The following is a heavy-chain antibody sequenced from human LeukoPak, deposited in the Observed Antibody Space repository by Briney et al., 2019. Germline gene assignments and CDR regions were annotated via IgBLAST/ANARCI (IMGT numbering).Heavy chain of an antibody. Sequence: GSVKVSCKASGYTFTSYAMHWVRQAPGQRLEWMGWINAGNGNTKYSQKFQGRVTLTRDTSASTAYMELSSLRSEDTAVYYCARDRVPTYAILTGSFDYWGQGTLVTVTS. J-gene: IGHJ4*02. CDR3: ARDRVPTYAILTGSFDY. V-gene: IGHV1-3*01. CDR1: GYTFTSYA. D-gene: IGHD3-9*01. CDR2: INAGNGNT.